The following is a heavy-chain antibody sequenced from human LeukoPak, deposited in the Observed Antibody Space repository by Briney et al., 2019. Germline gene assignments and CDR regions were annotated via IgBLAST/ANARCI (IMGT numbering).Heavy chain of an antibody. CDR2: ISGSGGST. D-gene: IGHD3-16*02. CDR3: AKFVKGRGYDYVWGSYRSWARFYYYYMDV. J-gene: IGHJ6*03. Sequence: GGSLRLSCAASGFTFSSYGMSWVRQAPGKGLEWVSAISGSGGSTYYADSVKGRFTISRDNSKNTLYLQMNSLRAEDTAVYYRAKFVKGRGYDYVWGSYRSWARFYYYYMDVWGKGTTVTISS. CDR1: GFTFSSYG. V-gene: IGHV3-23*01.